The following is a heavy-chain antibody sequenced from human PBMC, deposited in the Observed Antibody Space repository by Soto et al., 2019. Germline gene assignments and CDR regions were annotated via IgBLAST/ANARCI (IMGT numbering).Heavy chain of an antibody. CDR1: GFTFSNAW. Sequence: EVQLVESGGGLVKPGGSLRLSCAASGFTFSNAWMSWVRQAPGKGLEWVGRIKSKTDGGTTDYAAPVKGRFTISRDNSKNTLYLQMNSLRAEDTAVYYCAKEWQLGYYYYYGMDVWGQGTTVTVSS. V-gene: IGHV3-15*01. CDR2: IKSKTDGGTT. J-gene: IGHJ6*02. D-gene: IGHD6-6*01. CDR3: AKEWQLGYYYYYGMDV.